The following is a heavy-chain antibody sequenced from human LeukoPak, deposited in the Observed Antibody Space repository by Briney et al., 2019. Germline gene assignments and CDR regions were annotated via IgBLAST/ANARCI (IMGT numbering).Heavy chain of an antibody. V-gene: IGHV3-7*03. CDR2: IRPDGSEK. CDR1: GFSFSIYW. D-gene: IGHD3-3*01. J-gene: IGHJ4*02. CDR3: ARDQYDTWSRRGNFDS. Sequence: GGSLRLSCAASGFSFSIYWMTWVRQAPGKGLEWVANIRPDGSEKNYVDSVKGRFTISRDNTKNSLYLQVNSLRVEDTAVFYCARDQYDTWSRRGNFDSWGQGTLVIVSS.